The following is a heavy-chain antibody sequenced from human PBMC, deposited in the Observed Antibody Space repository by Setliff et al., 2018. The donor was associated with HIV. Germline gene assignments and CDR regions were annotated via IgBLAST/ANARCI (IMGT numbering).Heavy chain of an antibody. CDR2: IHYSGST. D-gene: IGHD2-21*01. CDR3: ARAPRTSGVVGYYYYYGMDV. V-gene: IGHV4-31*03. Sequence: SETLSLTCTVSGGSISSGGYYWSWIRQHPGKGLEWIGYIHYSGSTYHNPSLKSRVSISVDTSKNQISLKLSSVTAADTAVYYCARAPRTSGVVGYYYYYGMDVWGQGTTVTVS. CDR1: GGSISSGGYY. J-gene: IGHJ6*02.